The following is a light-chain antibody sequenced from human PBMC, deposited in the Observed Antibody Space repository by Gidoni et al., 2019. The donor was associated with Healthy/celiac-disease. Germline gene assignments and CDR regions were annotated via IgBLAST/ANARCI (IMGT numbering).Light chain of an antibody. CDR3: MQALQTPIT. J-gene: IGKJ4*01. CDR2: LGS. Sequence: PVTPGEPASISCRSSQSLLHSNGYNYLDWYLQKPGQSPQLLIYLGSNRASGVPDRFSGSGSGTDFTLKISRVEAEDVGVYYCMQALQTPITFGGGTKVEIK. CDR1: QSLLHSNGYNY. V-gene: IGKV2-28*01.